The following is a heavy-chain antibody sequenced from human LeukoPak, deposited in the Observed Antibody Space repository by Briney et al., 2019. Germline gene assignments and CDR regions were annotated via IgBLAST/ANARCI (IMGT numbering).Heavy chain of an antibody. V-gene: IGHV4-39*07. CDR2: IFYSGST. J-gene: IGHJ3*02. CDR3: AKSNGYSLVDI. CDR1: GGSISTSNYY. Sequence: SETLSLTCTVSGGSISTSNYYWGWIRQPPGKGLEWIGNIFYSGSTYYSPSLKSRVTISLDTSRNQFSLKLNSVTAADTAVYYCAKSNGYSLVDIWGQGTMVTVSS. D-gene: IGHD5-12*01.